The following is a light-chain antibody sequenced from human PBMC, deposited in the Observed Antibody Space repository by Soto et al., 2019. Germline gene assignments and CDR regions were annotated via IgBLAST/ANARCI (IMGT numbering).Light chain of an antibody. CDR1: TSNIESNY. CDR2: RNN. CDR3: AAWDDSLSGVV. V-gene: IGLV1-47*01. J-gene: IGLJ2*01. Sequence: QAVVTQPPSASGTPGQRVTISCSGSTSNIESNYVYWYQQLPGTAPKLLIYRNNQRPSGVPDRFSGSKSGTSGSLVISGLRSEDEADYYCAAWDDSLSGVVFGGGTQLTVL.